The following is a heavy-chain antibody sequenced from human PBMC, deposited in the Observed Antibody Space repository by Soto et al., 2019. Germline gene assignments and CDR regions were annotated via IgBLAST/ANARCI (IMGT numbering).Heavy chain of an antibody. CDR2: IWYDGSNK. CDR1: GFTFSSYG. V-gene: IGHV3-33*01. J-gene: IGHJ4*02. Sequence: QVQLVESGGGVVQPGRSLRLSCAASGFTFSSYGMHWVRQAPDKGLEWVAVIWYDGSNKYYADSVKGRFTISRDNSKNTLYLQMNSLRAEDTAVYYCARDLSSSSSVLHYWGQGTLVTVSS. CDR3: ARDLSSSSSVLHY. D-gene: IGHD6-6*01.